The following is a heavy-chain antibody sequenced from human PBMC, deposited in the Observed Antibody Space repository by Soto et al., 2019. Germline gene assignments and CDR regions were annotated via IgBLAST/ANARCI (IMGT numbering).Heavy chain of an antibody. Sequence: PGESLKISCQGSGYSFAGYWITWVRQQPGQGLEWMGRIDPSDSQTYYSPSFRGHVTISVTKSITTVFLQWSSLRASDTAMYYCARQIYDSDTGPNFQYYFDSWGQGTPVTVS. V-gene: IGHV5-10-1*01. D-gene: IGHD3-22*01. CDR2: IDPSDSQT. J-gene: IGHJ4*02. CDR3: ARQIYDSDTGPNFQYYFDS. CDR1: GYSFAGYW.